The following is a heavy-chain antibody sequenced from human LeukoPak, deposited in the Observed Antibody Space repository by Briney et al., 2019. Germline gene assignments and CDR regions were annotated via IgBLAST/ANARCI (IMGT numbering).Heavy chain of an antibody. V-gene: IGHV4-38-2*02. D-gene: IGHD4-23*01. CDR2: VYHSGNT. Sequence: SETLSLTCSVSDFSTSSGYYWGWIRQPPGKALEWVGSVYHSGNTYYNPSLMSRVTISVDTSKSQFSLNLNSVTAADAAVYYCARVKRHDSGGNSNLFDYWGQGILVTVSS. CDR1: DFSTSSGYY. CDR3: ARVKRHDSGGNSNLFDY. J-gene: IGHJ4*02.